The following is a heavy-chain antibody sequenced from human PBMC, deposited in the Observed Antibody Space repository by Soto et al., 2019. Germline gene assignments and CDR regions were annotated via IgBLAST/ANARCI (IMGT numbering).Heavy chain of an antibody. D-gene: IGHD6-6*01. CDR3: AKREGQLVPYYYYGMDV. J-gene: IGHJ6*04. Sequence: EVQLLESGGGLVQPGGSLRLSCAASGFTFSSYAMSWVRQAPGKGLEWVSAISGSGGSTYYADSVKGRFTISRDNSKNTLYLQMNSLRAEDTAVYYCAKREGQLVPYYYYGMDVWGKGTTVTVSS. CDR2: ISGSGGST. V-gene: IGHV3-23*01. CDR1: GFTFSSYA.